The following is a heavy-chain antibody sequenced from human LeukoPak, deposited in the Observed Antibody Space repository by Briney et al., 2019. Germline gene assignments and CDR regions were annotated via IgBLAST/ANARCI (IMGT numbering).Heavy chain of an antibody. Sequence: SGTLSLTCAVSGGSISSSNWWSWVRPPPGKGLEWIGEIYHSGSTNYNPSLKSRVTISVDKSKNQFSLKLSSVTAADTAVYYCARGGPYSGYDWKDYWGQGTLVTVSS. CDR2: IYHSGST. V-gene: IGHV4-4*02. CDR3: ARGGPYSGYDWKDY. CDR1: GGSISSSNW. J-gene: IGHJ4*02. D-gene: IGHD5-12*01.